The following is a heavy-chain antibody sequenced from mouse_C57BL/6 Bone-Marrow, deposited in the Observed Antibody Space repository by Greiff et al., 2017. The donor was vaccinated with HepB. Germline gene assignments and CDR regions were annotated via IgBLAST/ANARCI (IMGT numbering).Heavy chain of an antibody. J-gene: IGHJ3*01. D-gene: IGHD2-2*01. CDR1: GYTFTSYW. CDR3: ALLLWLRRRGFAY. V-gene: IGHV1-55*01. Sequence: QVQLKESGAELVKPGASVKMSCKASGYTFTSYWITWVKQRPGQGLEWIGDIYPGSGSTNYNEKFKSKATLTVDTSSSTAYMQLSSLTSEDSAVYYCALLLWLRRRGFAYWGQGTLVTVSA. CDR2: IYPGSGST.